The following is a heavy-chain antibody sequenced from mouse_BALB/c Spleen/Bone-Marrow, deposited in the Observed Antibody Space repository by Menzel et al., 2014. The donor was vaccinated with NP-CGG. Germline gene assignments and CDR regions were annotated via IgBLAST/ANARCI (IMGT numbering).Heavy chain of an antibody. CDR1: GYTFTSYR. V-gene: IGHV1S81*02. Sequence: VQLQQSGAELVKPGASVKLSCKASGYTFTSYRMHWVKQRPGQGLEWIGEINPSNGRTNYNEKFKSKATLTVDKSSSTAYMQLSSLTSEDSAVYYCAPYYYGSSYGFYWYFDVWGAGTTVTVSS. CDR2: INPSNGRT. D-gene: IGHD1-1*01. CDR3: APYYYGSSYGFYWYFDV. J-gene: IGHJ1*01.